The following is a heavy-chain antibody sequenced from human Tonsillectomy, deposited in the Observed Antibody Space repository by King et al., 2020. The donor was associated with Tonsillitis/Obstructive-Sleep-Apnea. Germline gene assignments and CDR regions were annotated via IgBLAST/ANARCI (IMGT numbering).Heavy chain of an antibody. CDR3: ARLYCWSNSCHSGSRYFFDF. V-gene: IGHV5-51*03. Sequence: QLVQSGAEVKKPGESLKTSCKGSGYSFTTYWIAWVRQMPEKGPEWMGLIYPGATETKYSPSFQGQVTISADKSVSTAYLEWSSLKASDTALYYCARLYCWSNSCHSGSRYFFDFWGQGTLVPLFS. J-gene: IGHJ4*02. CDR2: IYPGATET. CDR1: GYSFTTYW. D-gene: IGHD2-2*01.